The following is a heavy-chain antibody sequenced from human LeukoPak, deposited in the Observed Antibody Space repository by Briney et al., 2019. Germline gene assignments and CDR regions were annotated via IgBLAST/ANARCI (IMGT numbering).Heavy chain of an antibody. CDR3: AADPVADAFDI. V-gene: IGHV1-46*01. Sequence: ASVKVSCKASGYTFTSYYMHWVRQAPGQGLEWMGIINPSGGSTSYAQKFQGRVTMTRDTSTSTVYMELSSLRSEDTAVYYCAADPVADAFDIWGQGTMVTVSS. J-gene: IGHJ3*02. D-gene: IGHD2-15*01. CDR2: INPSGGST. CDR1: GYTFTSYY.